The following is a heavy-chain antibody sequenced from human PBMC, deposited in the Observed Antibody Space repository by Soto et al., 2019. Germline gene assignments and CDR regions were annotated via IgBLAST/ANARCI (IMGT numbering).Heavy chain of an antibody. CDR1: GFTFSNYA. CDR2: IASDGKDK. J-gene: IGHJ4*02. CDR3: ATDGAIGAADYFFDY. V-gene: IGHV3-30*03. D-gene: IGHD6-13*01. Sequence: QVQLVESGGGVVQPGRSLKLSCAASGFTFSNYAIHWVRQAPGKGLEWVAVIASDGKDKRYADSVKGRFTISRDNSKNTVYLQMNSLRGEDRAVYYCATDGAIGAADYFFDYWGQGSLVTVSS.